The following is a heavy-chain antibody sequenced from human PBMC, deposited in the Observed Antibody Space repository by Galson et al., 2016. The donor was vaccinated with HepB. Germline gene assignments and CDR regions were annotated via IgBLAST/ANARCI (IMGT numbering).Heavy chain of an antibody. Sequence: SLRLSCAASGFTFSSYSMNWVRQAPGKGLEWVSSISSSSSYIYYADSVKGRFTISRDDAKNSLYLQMNSLRAEDTAVYYCVRGRFLEWLYPKGRGFRYYFDYWGQGTLVTVSS. CDR1: GFTFSSYS. D-gene: IGHD3-3*01. V-gene: IGHV3-21*01. CDR3: VRGRFLEWLYPKGRGFRYYFDY. J-gene: IGHJ4*02. CDR2: ISSSSSYI.